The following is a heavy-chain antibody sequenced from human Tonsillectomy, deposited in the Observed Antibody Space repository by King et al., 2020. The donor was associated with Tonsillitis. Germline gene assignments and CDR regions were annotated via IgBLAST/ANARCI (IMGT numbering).Heavy chain of an antibody. J-gene: IGHJ4*02. Sequence: VQLVESGAEVKKPGESLRISCKGSGYSFTSYWLSWVRQMPGKGLEWMGRMDPSDAYTNYSPSFQGHVTISADKSISTAYLQWSSLKASDTAMYYCARGRGQQLDLRLFDHWGQGTLVTVSS. CDR3: ARGRGQQLDLRLFDH. CDR1: GYSFTSYW. D-gene: IGHD6-13*01. V-gene: IGHV5-10-1*03. CDR2: MDPSDAYT.